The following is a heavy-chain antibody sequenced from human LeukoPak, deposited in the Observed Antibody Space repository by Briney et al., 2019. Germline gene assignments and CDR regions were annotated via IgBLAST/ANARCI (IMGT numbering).Heavy chain of an antibody. D-gene: IGHD5-12*01. CDR3: ASHSYSGYDEIDY. J-gene: IGHJ4*02. CDR2: INWNGGST. Sequence: GGSLRLSCAASGFTFDDYGMSWVRQAPGKGLEWVSGINWNGGSTGYADSVKGRFTISRDNAKNSLYLQMNSLRGEDTAVYYCASHSYSGYDEIDYWGQGTLVTVSS. CDR1: GFTFDDYG. V-gene: IGHV3-20*04.